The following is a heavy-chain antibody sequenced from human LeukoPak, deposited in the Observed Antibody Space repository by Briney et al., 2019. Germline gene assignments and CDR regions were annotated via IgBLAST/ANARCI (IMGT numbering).Heavy chain of an antibody. CDR3: ATARGAFDI. CDR1: GFTFSSYA. J-gene: IGHJ3*02. CDR2: ISYDGSNK. Sequence: GGSLRLSCAASGFTFSSYAMHWVRQALGKGLEWVAVISYDGSNKYYADSVKGRFTISRDNSKNTLYLQMNSLRAEDTAVYYCATARGAFDIWGQGTMVTVSS. V-gene: IGHV3-30*04. D-gene: IGHD3-10*01.